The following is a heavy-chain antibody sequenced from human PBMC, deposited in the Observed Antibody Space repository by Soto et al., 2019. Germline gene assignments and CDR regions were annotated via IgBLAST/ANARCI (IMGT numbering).Heavy chain of an antibody. V-gene: IGHV4-34*01. CDR3: ARGLWIQLWLRRSSTFDY. J-gene: IGHJ4*02. CDR1: GGSFSGYY. D-gene: IGHD5-18*01. CDR2: INHSGST. Sequence: SDTLSLTCAVYGGSFSGYYWSWIRQPPGKGLEWIGEINHSGSTNYNPSLKSRVTISVDTSKNQFSLKLSSVTAADTAVYYCARGLWIQLWLRRSSTFDYWGQGTLVTVSS.